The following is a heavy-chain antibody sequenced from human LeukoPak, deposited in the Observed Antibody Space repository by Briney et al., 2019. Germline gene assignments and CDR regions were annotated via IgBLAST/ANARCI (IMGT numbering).Heavy chain of an antibody. V-gene: IGHV4-38-2*02. CDR2: IYHSGST. D-gene: IGHD3-22*01. CDR1: HYSISSNYY. Sequence: PSETLSLTCTVSHYSISSNYYWGWIRQPPGKGLAWIGSIYHSGSTYYNPSLESRVTISVDTSKNQFSLKLTSVTAADTAVYYCARSSGYMSYWGQGTLVTVSS. J-gene: IGHJ4*02. CDR3: ARSSGYMSY.